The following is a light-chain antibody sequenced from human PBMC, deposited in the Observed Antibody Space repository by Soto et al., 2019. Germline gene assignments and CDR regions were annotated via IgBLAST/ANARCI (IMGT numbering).Light chain of an antibody. V-gene: IGKV3-20*01. Sequence: EIVLTQSPGTLSLSPGERATLSCRASQIVTNSYLAWYQQKPGQAPRLLIYGASSRATGIPDSFSGSGSGTVFTLTISRLEPEDFAVYYCQQYGNSPRTFGQGTKLVIK. J-gene: IGKJ2*01. CDR1: QIVTNSY. CDR3: QQYGNSPRT. CDR2: GAS.